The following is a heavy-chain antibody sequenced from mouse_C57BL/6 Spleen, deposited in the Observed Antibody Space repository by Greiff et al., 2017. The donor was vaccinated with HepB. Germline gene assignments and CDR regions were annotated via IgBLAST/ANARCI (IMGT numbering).Heavy chain of an antibody. J-gene: IGHJ3*01. CDR2: ISDGGSYT. Sequence: EVKLVESGGGLVKPGGSLKLSCAASGFTFSSYAMSWVRQTPEKRLEWVATISDGGSYTYYPDNVKGRFTISRDNAKNNLYLQMSHLKSEDTAMYYCARGAGKDWGQGTLVTVSA. CDR3: ARGAGKD. D-gene: IGHD3-3*01. V-gene: IGHV5-4*03. CDR1: GFTFSSYA.